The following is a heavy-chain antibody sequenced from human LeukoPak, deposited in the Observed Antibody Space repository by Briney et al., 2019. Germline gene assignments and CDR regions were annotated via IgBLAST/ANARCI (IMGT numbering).Heavy chain of an antibody. D-gene: IGHD3-10*01. CDR2: IIPILGIA. CDR3: AAGYYGSGTPFDY. Sequence: ASVKVSCKASGGTFSSYAISWVRQAPGQGLEWMGRIIPILGIANYAQKFQGRVTITADKPTSTAYMELSSLRSEDTAVYYCAAGYYGSGTPFDYWGQGTLVTVSS. CDR1: GGTFSSYA. V-gene: IGHV1-69*04. J-gene: IGHJ4*02.